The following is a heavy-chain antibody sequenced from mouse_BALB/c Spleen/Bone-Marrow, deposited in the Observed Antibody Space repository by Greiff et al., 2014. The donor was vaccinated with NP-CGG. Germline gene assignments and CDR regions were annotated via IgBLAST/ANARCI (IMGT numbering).Heavy chain of an antibody. CDR2: IYPGDGDT. Sequence: VKLVESGAELARPGASVKLSCKASGYTFTGYWMQWVKQRPGQGLEWIGIIYPGDGDTRYTPKFKGKATLTADKSSSTAYMQLRNLASEDSAVYYCARVFYDSTSAYRGQGTTLTVSS. J-gene: IGHJ2*01. D-gene: IGHD1-1*01. CDR3: ARVFYDSTSAY. V-gene: IGHV1-87*01. CDR1: GYTFTGYW.